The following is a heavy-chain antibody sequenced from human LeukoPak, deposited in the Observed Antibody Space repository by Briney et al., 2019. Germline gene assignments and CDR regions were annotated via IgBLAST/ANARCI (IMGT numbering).Heavy chain of an antibody. Sequence: PSETLSLTCTVPGDSISSGNYYWGWIRQPPGKGLEWIGTIFYRGSTYYNPSLKSRVTISVDTSKNKFSMDLTSVTAADTAVYFCARGMAEAYDYNWFDPWGQGILVTVSS. CDR2: IFYRGST. CDR1: GDSISSGNYY. D-gene: IGHD5-12*01. V-gene: IGHV4-39*07. J-gene: IGHJ5*02. CDR3: ARGMAEAYDYNWFDP.